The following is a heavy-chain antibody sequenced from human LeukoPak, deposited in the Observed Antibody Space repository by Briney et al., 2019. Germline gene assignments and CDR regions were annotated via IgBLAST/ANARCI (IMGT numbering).Heavy chain of an antibody. V-gene: IGHV4-4*07. Sequence: SETLSLTCTVSGGSISSYYWSWIRQPAGKGLQWMGRIYTSGSTNYNPSLKSRVTMSVDTSKNQFSLKLSSVTAADTAVYYCARDTTPQAVPAAYYGMDVWGQGTTVTVSS. D-gene: IGHD2-2*01. CDR3: ARDTTPQAVPAAYYGMDV. CDR2: IYTSGST. CDR1: GGSISSYY. J-gene: IGHJ6*02.